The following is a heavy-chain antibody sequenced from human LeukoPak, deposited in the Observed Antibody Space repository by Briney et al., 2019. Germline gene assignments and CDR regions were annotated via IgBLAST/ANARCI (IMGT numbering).Heavy chain of an antibody. CDR1: GFTFSNAW. Sequence: GGSLRLSCAASGFTFSNAWMNWVRQAPGKGLEWVSSISSSSSYIYYADSVKGRFTISRDNAKNSLYLQMNSLRAEDTAVYYCARAGYCGGDCYPSDAFDIWGQGTMVTVSS. V-gene: IGHV3-21*01. CDR2: ISSSSSYI. D-gene: IGHD2-21*02. CDR3: ARAGYCGGDCYPSDAFDI. J-gene: IGHJ3*02.